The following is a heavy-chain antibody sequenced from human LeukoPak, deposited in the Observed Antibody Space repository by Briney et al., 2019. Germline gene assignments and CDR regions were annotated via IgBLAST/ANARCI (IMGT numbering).Heavy chain of an antibody. J-gene: IGHJ4*02. D-gene: IGHD6-6*01. CDR3: ARQKYSSSGVDY. CDR1: GGSISSYY. Sequence: SETLSLTCTVSGGSISSYYWSWLRQPPGKGLEWIGYIYYSGSTNYNPSLKSRVTISVDTSKNQFSLKLSSVTAADTAVYYCARQKYSSSGVDYRGQGTLVTVSS. CDR2: IYYSGST. V-gene: IGHV4-59*01.